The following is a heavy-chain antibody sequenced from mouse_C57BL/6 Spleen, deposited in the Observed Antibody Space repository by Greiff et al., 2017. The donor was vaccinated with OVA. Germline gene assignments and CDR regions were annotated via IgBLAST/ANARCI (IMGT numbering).Heavy chain of an antibody. CDR2: IYPRGGST. D-gene: IGHD1-1*01. J-gene: IGHJ2*01. V-gene: IGHV1-78*01. CDR1: GYTFTDYT. Sequence: VQLQQSDAELVKPGASVKISCKVSGYTFTDYTIHWMKQRPEQGLEWIGYIYPRGGSTKYTEKFKGKATLTADKSSSTAYMQLNSLTSEDSAVYFCARSVYYYGSSSAIDDWGQGTTLTVSS. CDR3: ARSVYYYGSSSAIDD.